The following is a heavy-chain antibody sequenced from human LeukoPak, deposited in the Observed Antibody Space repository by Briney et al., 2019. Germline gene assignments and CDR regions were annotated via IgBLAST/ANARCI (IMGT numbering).Heavy chain of an antibody. V-gene: IGHV3-48*04. CDR2: LSSSGSAF. CDR3: ARDFVDTAHFDY. CDR1: GFTFSSYW. J-gene: IGHJ4*02. Sequence: GGSLRLSCAASGFTFSSYWMSWVRQAPGKGLEWIAYLSSSGSAFSYADSVKGRFTIARDNAKNSVYLEMNSLRADDTAVYYCARDFVDTAHFDYWGQGTLVTVSS. D-gene: IGHD5-18*01.